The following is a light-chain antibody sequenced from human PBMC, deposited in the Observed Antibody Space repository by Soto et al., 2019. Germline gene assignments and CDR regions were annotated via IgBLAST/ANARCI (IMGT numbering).Light chain of an antibody. CDR3: LQDYIFPWT. CDR2: AAS. Sequence: AIQMTQSPSFLSASVGDRVTITCRASQDISNDLGWYQQKPGKAPKFLIYAASTFQTGVPSRVSGSGSGTDFTLTISSLQPEDFATYFCLQDYIFPWTFGQGTKVEMK. J-gene: IGKJ1*01. V-gene: IGKV1-6*01. CDR1: QDISND.